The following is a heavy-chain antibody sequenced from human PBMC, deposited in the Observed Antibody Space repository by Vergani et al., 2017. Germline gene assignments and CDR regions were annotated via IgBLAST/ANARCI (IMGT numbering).Heavy chain of an antibody. CDR1: GFTFSSYA. Sequence: EVQLLESGGGLVQPGGSLRLSCAASGFTFSSYAMSWVRQAPGKGLEWVSAISGSGGSTYYADSVKGRFTISIDNSKNTLYLEMNSLRAEYTAVYYCARDFVSGSYNNLDYWGQGTLVTVSS. D-gene: IGHD3-10*01. CDR3: ARDFVSGSYNNLDY. J-gene: IGHJ4*02. CDR2: ISGSGGST. V-gene: IGHV3-23*01.